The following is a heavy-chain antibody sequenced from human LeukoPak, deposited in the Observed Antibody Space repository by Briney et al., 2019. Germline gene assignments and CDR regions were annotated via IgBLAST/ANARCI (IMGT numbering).Heavy chain of an antibody. CDR3: AREGSSGYYPMRGYYFDY. Sequence: GGSLRLSCAASGFTFSSYWMSWVRQAPGKGLEWVANIKQDGSEKYYVDSVKGRFTISRDNSKNTLYLQMNSLRAEDTAVYYCAREGSSGYYPMRGYYFDYWGQGTLVTVSS. V-gene: IGHV3-7*03. CDR2: IKQDGSEK. D-gene: IGHD3-22*01. CDR1: GFTFSSYW. J-gene: IGHJ4*02.